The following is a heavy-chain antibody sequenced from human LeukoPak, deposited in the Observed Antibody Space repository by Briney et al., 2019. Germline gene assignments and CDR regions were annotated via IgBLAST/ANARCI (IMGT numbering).Heavy chain of an antibody. CDR2: ISYDGSNK. J-gene: IGHJ4*02. D-gene: IGHD2-2*01. CDR3: AKDRDLGYCSSTSCYPSY. V-gene: IGHV3-30*18. CDR1: GFTFSSYG. Sequence: GRSLRLSCAASGFTFSSYGMHWVRQAPGKGLEWVAVISYDGSNKYYADSVKGRFTISRDNSKNTLYLQMNSLRAEDTAVYYCAKDRDLGYCSSTSCYPSYWGQGTLVTVPS.